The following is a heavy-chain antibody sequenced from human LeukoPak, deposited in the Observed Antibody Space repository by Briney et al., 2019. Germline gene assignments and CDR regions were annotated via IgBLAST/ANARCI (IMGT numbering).Heavy chain of an antibody. J-gene: IGHJ4*02. CDR3: ARGKGVVPAAVDY. CDR2: INTDGSST. Sequence: QAGGSLRLSCAASGFTFSSYWMHWVRQAPGKGLVWVSRINTDGSSTSYADSVKGRFTISRDNAKNTLYLQMSSLRAEDTAVYYCARGKGVVPAAVDYWGQGTLVTVSS. CDR1: GFTFSSYW. D-gene: IGHD2-2*01. V-gene: IGHV3-74*01.